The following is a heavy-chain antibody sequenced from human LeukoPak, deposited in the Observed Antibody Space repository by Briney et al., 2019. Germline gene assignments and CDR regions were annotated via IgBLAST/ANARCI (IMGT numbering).Heavy chain of an antibody. CDR1: GYIFTGHY. Sequence: GASVKVSCKASGYIFTGHYIHWARQAPGQGLEWMGWINTNTGNPTYAQGFTGRFVFSLDTSVSTAYLQISSLKAEDTAVYYCARAFEGAIWGYFDYWGQGTLVTVSS. V-gene: IGHV7-4-1*02. CDR3: ARAFEGAIWGYFDY. CDR2: INTNTGNP. D-gene: IGHD1-26*01. J-gene: IGHJ4*02.